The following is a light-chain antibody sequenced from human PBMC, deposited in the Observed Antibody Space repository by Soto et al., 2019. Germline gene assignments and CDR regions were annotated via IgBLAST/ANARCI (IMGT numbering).Light chain of an antibody. CDR1: ESTSDY. CDR2: DAS. V-gene: IGKV3D-15*01. Sequence: EIVMTQSPATLSVSPGEIATLSFSASESTSDYLAWYQQKPGQAPRLLIYDASNRATGIPARFSGSGSGTEFTLTISSLQPEDFATYYCQQLNSYPLTFGGGTKVDIK. J-gene: IGKJ4*01. CDR3: QQLNSYPLT.